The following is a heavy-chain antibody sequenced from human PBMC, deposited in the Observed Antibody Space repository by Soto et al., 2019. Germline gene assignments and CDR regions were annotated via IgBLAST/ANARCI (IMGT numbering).Heavy chain of an antibody. CDR1: GFTFSSYG. J-gene: IGHJ3*02. CDR2: ISYDGSNK. V-gene: IGHV3-30*18. Sequence: GGSLRLSCAASGFTFSSYGMHWVRQAPGKGLEWVAVISYDGSNKYYADTVKGRFTISRDNSKNTLYLQMNSLRAEDTAVFYCAKDWSSSGYWDDAFDIWGQGTMVTVSS. CDR3: AKDWSSSGYWDDAFDI. D-gene: IGHD3-22*01.